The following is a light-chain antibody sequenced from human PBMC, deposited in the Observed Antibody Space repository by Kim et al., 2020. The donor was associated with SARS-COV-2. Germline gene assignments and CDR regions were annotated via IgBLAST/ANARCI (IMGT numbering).Light chain of an antibody. J-gene: IGKJ1*01. V-gene: IGKV3-15*01. CDR1: QSVSTY. CDR3: QQSNSWPRS. Sequence: EIVMTQSPVTLSVSPGERATLSCRASQSVSTYLAWYQQKPGQAPRLLIYDASTRATDIPARFSGSGSGTEFTLTISSLQSEDFAVYYCQQSNSWPRSFGNGTKVDIK. CDR2: DAS.